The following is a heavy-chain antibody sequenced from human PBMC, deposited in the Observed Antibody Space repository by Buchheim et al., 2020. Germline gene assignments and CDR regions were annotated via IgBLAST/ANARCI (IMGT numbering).Heavy chain of an antibody. CDR3: AKILGTRDCGGDCYGGIDY. Sequence: EVQLLESGGGLVQPGGSLRLSCAASGFTFSSYAMSWVRQAPGKGLEWVSAISGSGGSTYYADSVKGRFTIPRANSTNTLYLQMNSLRAEDTAVYYCAKILGTRDCGGDCYGGIDYWGQGTL. J-gene: IGHJ4*02. V-gene: IGHV3-23*01. CDR2: ISGSGGST. D-gene: IGHD2-21*01. CDR1: GFTFSSYA.